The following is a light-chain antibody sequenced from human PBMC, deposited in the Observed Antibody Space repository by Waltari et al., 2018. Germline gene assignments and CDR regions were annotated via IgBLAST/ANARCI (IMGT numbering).Light chain of an antibody. CDR3: SSYAGSVE. CDR1: SSDIGSYNV. V-gene: IGLV2-23*02. J-gene: IGLJ3*02. CDR2: GVN. Sequence: QSALTQPASVSGSRGQSITISCTGSSSDIGSYNVVSWYQHHPGKAPKLLIYGVNNRPSGVSNRFSGSKSGNTASLTISGLQAEDEADYYCSSYAGSVEFGGGTKLTVL.